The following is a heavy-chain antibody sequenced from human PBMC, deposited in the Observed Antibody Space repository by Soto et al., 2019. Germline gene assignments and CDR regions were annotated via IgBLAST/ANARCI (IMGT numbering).Heavy chain of an antibody. J-gene: IGHJ6*02. V-gene: IGHV1-69*01. D-gene: IGHD2-15*01. CDR3: AREGDIVSSCYYGMDV. Sequence: QVQLVQSGAEVKKPGSSVKVSCKASGGTFSSYAISWVRQAPGQGLEWMGGIIPIFGTANYAQKFQGRVTITADESTSTAYIALRSLRSEEKAVYYCAREGDIVSSCYYGMDVWGQGTTVTVSS. CDR2: IIPIFGTA. CDR1: GGTFSSYA.